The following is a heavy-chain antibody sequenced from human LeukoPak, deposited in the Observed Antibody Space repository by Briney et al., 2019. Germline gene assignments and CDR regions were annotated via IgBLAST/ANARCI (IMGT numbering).Heavy chain of an antibody. J-gene: IGHJ4*02. V-gene: IGHV3-7*01. CDR1: GFTFSTYW. CDR3: LRDRHGSPLFDY. D-gene: IGHD1-1*01. Sequence: PGGSLRLSCAAPGFTFSTYWMTWARQAPGKGLEWVANIKYDGSDKNYVDSVKGRFTISRDNAKNSLFLQMNSLRAEDTAVYYCLRDRHGSPLFDYWGQGTLVTVSS. CDR2: IKYDGSDK.